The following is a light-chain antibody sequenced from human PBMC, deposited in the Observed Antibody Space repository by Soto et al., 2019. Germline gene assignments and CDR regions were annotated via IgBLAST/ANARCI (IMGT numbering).Light chain of an antibody. J-gene: IGKJ5*01. CDR1: QSISSY. CDR3: QQSYSTPL. CDR2: AAS. V-gene: IGKV1-39*01. Sequence: DIQMTQYPASRSASLGDRVTITCLASQSISSYLNWHQQKPGKAPKLLIYAASSLQSGVPSRFSGSGAGTDFTLTISSLQPEDFATYSCQQSYSTPLFGQGTRLEIK.